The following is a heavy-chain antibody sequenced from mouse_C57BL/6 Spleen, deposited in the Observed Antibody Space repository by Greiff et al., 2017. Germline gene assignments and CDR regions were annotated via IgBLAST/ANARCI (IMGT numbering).Heavy chain of an antibody. CDR3: ARGYGT. V-gene: IGHV1-42*01. CDR1: GYSFTGYY. CDR2: INPSTGGT. D-gene: IGHD1-1*01. Sequence: EVQLQQSGPELVKPGASVKISCKASGYSFTGYYMNWVKQSPEKSLEWIGEINPSTGGTTYNQKFKAKATLTVDKSSSTAYMQLKSLTSEDSAVYYCARGYGTWGQGTTLTVSS. J-gene: IGHJ2*01.